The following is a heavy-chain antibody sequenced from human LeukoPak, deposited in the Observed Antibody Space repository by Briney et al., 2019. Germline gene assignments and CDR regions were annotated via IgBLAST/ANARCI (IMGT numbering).Heavy chain of an antibody. CDR1: GYTFTIYA. J-gene: IGHJ5*02. CDR3: ARGYCSSTSSCSGWFDP. CDR2: INAGNGNT. Sequence: ASVKVSCKASGYTFTIYAMHWVRQAPGQRLEWMGWINAGNGNTKYSQKFQGRVTITRDTSASTAYMELSSLRSEDTAVYYCARGYCSSTSSCSGWFDPWGQGTLVTVSS. D-gene: IGHD2-2*01. V-gene: IGHV1-3*01.